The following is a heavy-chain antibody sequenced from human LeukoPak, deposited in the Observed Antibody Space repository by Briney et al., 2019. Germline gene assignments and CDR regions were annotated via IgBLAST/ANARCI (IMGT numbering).Heavy chain of an antibody. J-gene: IGHJ4*02. CDR3: ATPQESTIFGVLNY. CDR2: ISGSGGST. D-gene: IGHD3-3*01. V-gene: IGHV3-23*01. CDR1: GFTFSSYA. Sequence: GGSLRLSCAASGFTFSSYAMSWVRQAPGKGLEWVSAISGSGGSTYYADSVKGRFTISRDNSKNTLYLQMNSLRAEDTAVYYCATPQESTIFGVLNYWGQGTLVTVSS.